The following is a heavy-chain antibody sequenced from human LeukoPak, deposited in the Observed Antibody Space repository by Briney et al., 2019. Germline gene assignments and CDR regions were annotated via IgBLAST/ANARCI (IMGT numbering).Heavy chain of an antibody. CDR3: ARGPPYSSGWHWGHPFDY. V-gene: IGHV4-61*02. CDR1: GGSISSGSYY. D-gene: IGHD6-19*01. J-gene: IGHJ4*02. CDR2: IYTSGST. Sequence: SETLSLTCTVSGGSISSGSYYWSWIRQPAGKGLEWIGRIYTSGSTNYNPSLKSRVTISVDKSKNQFSLKLSSVTAADTAVYYCARGPPYSSGWHWGHPFDYWGQGTLVTVSS.